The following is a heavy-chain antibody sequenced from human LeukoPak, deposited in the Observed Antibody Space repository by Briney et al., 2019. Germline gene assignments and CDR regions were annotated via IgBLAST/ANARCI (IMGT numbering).Heavy chain of an antibody. CDR3: ACRYGGIGNYYYYYYMDV. D-gene: IGHD3-16*01. Sequence: ASVKVSCKASGGTFSSYAISWVRQAPGQGLGWMGGIIPIFGTANYAQKFQGRVTITADESTSTAYMELSSLRSEDTAVYYCACRYGGIGNYYYYYYMDVWGKGTTVTISS. CDR2: IIPIFGTA. J-gene: IGHJ6*03. CDR1: GGTFSSYA. V-gene: IGHV1-69*13.